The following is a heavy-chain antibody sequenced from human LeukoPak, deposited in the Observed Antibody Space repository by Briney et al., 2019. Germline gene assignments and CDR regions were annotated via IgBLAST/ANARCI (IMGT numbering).Heavy chain of an antibody. Sequence: ASAKVSCKASGYTFTSYDINWVRQATGQGLEWMGWMNPNSGNTGYAQKFQGRVTMTRNTSISTAYMELRSLRSDDTAVYYCAREAYYYGSGSLLRAPPDYWGQGTLVTVSS. CDR1: GYTFTSYD. V-gene: IGHV1-8*01. D-gene: IGHD3-10*01. CDR3: AREAYYYGSGSLLRAPPDY. CDR2: MNPNSGNT. J-gene: IGHJ4*02.